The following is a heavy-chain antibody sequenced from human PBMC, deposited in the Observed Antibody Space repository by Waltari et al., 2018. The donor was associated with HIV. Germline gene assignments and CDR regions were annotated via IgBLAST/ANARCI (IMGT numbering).Heavy chain of an antibody. J-gene: IGHJ4*02. D-gene: IGHD3-10*01. CDR1: GGSISSYH. Sequence: QVQLQESGPGLVKPSEALSLSCAVSGGSISSYHWGWIRQPLGKGLARSGYIYYSWSTNSNPSLKGRVTISVDTSKNQFSLKLSSVTAADTAVYYCARTAVGTIVRGPVTHFDYWCQVTLVTVSS. V-gene: IGHV4-59*01. CDR2: IYYSWST. CDR3: ARTAVGTIVRGPVTHFDY.